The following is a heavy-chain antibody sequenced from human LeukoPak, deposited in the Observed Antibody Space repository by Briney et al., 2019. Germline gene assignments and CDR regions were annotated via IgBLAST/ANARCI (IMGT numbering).Heavy chain of an antibody. J-gene: IGHJ4*02. Sequence: PSETLSLTCTLPGGSISSYYWSWIRQPPRKGLEWIGYIYYSGSTNYNPSLKSRVTISVDTSKNQFSLKLSSVTAADTAVYYCARAVGTIFGVDSRQQAFDYWGQGTLVTVSS. CDR1: GGSISSYY. CDR3: ARAVGTIFGVDSRQQAFDY. D-gene: IGHD3-3*01. V-gene: IGHV4-59*01. CDR2: IYYSGST.